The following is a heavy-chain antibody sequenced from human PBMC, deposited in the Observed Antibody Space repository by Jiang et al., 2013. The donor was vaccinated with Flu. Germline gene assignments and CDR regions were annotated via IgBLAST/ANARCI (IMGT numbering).Heavy chain of an antibody. J-gene: IGHJ4*02. CDR3: AVPPXTSCSSGVCSAPYFGQ. Sequence: SGAEVKKPGSSVKISCKASGDTFNNYAFSWVRQAPGQGLEWMGALIPMFGTPNNAQKFQGRVTITADESTSTVYMELSSLTSQDTAVYYCAVPPXTSCSSGVCSAPYFGQWGQGTLVTV. D-gene: IGHD2-15*01. CDR2: LIPMFGTP. CDR1: GDTFNNYA. V-gene: IGHV1-69*01.